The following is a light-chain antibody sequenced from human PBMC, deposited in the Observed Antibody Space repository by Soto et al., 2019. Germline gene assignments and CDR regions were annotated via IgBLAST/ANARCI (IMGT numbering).Light chain of an antibody. CDR3: QQRSTWLT. CDR1: QSVRSY. J-gene: IGKJ4*01. CDR2: DAS. Sequence: EIVLTQSPATLSLSPGERATLSCRASQSVRSYLAWYQQKPGQAPRLLIYDASNRATGIPARFSGSGSGTDFTLTISSLEPEDFAVYSCQQRSTWLTFGGGTKVEIK. V-gene: IGKV3-11*01.